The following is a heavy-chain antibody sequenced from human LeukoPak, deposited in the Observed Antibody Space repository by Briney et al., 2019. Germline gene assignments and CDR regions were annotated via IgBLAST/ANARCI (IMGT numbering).Heavy chain of an antibody. V-gene: IGHV4-39*01. CDR1: GGSISSSSYY. CDR3: ARLYYDSSGYYQICYFDY. D-gene: IGHD3-22*01. CDR2: IYYSGST. J-gene: IGHJ4*02. Sequence: SETLSLTCTVSGGSISSSSYYLGWLRQPPGKGLEWIGSIYYSGSTYYNPSLKSRVTISVDTSKNQFSLNLSSVTAADTAVYYCARLYYDSSGYYQICYFDYWGQGTLVTVSS.